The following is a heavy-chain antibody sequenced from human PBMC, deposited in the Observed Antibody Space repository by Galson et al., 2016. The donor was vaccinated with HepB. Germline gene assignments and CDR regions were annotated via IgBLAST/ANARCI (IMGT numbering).Heavy chain of an antibody. J-gene: IGHJ4*02. CDR1: GFTFSTSG. CDR2: IYSGGAT. D-gene: IGHD6-13*01. Sequence: SLRLSCAASGFTFSTSGIHWVRQAPGKGLEWVSSIYSGGATHYADSVKGRFTISRDSSKNTLYLQMNSLRAEDTAVYFCARNPNAAATGTWGWGQGTLVTVSS. CDR3: ARNPNAAATGTWG. V-gene: IGHV3-53*01.